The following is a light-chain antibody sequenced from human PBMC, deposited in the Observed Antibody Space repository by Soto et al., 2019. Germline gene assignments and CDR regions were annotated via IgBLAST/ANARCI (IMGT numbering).Light chain of an antibody. V-gene: IGLV2-18*02. CDR1: SSDVGSYNR. CDR2: GVS. J-gene: IGLJ7*01. CDR3: CSYTSSDTWI. Sequence: QSVLTQPPSVSGSPGQSVTISCTGTSSDVGSYNRVSWYQQPPGTAPKLMIYGVSSRPSGVPDRFSGSKSGNTASLTISGLQAEDEADYYCCSYTSSDTWIFGAGTQLTVL.